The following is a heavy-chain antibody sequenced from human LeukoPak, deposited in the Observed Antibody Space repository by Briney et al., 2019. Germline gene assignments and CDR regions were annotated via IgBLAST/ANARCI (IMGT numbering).Heavy chain of an antibody. CDR2: IKQDGSEK. D-gene: IGHD6-19*01. J-gene: IGHJ4*02. CDR3: AGGRGWLVEY. V-gene: IGHV3-7*05. CDR1: GFTFSSYY. Sequence: GGSLRLSCAASGFTFSSYYMAWFRQAPGKGLEWVANIKQDGSEKYYVDSVKGRFTISRDNAKNSLFLQLNSLRVEDTAVYYCAGGRGWLVEYWGQGTLVTVSS.